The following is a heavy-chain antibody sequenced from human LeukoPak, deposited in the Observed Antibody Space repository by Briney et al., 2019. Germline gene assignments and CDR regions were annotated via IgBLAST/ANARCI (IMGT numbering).Heavy chain of an antibody. D-gene: IGHD3-22*01. J-gene: IGHJ6*03. CDR3: ARDGVGYYDSSGSRGYYYMDV. Sequence: PGGSLRLSCAASGFTFSSYSMNWVRQAPGKGLESVSSISSSSSYIYYADSVKGRFTISRDNAKNSLYLQMNSLRAEDTAVYYCARDGVGYYDSSGSRGYYYMDVWGKGTTVTVSS. CDR2: ISSSSSYI. V-gene: IGHV3-21*01. CDR1: GFTFSSYS.